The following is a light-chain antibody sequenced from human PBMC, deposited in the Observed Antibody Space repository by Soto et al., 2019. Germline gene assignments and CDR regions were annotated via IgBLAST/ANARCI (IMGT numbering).Light chain of an antibody. CDR1: SSDVGGYNY. Sequence: QAVVTQPPSASGSPGQSGTISCTGTSSDVGGYNYVSWYQQHPGKAPKLMIYEVSKRPSGVPDRFSGSKSGNTASLTVSGLQAEDEADYYCSSYAGSTLYVFGTGTKVTVL. J-gene: IGLJ1*01. CDR3: SSYAGSTLYV. CDR2: EVS. V-gene: IGLV2-8*01.